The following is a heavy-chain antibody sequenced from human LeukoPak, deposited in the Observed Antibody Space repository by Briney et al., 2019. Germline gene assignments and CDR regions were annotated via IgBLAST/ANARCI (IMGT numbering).Heavy chain of an antibody. CDR1: GGSISSGGYS. J-gene: IGHJ5*02. V-gene: IGHV4-30-2*01. Sequence: SQTLSLTCAVSGGSISSGGYSWSWIRQPPGKGLEWIGYIYHSGSTYYNPSLKSRVTISVDTSKNQFSLKLSSVTAADTAVYYCARATIYYYGSGSYSTDYNWFDPWGQGTLVTVSS. CDR3: ARATIYYYGSGSYSTDYNWFDP. CDR2: IYHSGST. D-gene: IGHD3-10*01.